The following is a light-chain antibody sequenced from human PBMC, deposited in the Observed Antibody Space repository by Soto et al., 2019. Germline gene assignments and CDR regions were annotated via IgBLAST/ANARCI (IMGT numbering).Light chain of an antibody. J-gene: IGKJ1*01. V-gene: IGKV3-20*01. CDR2: TAS. CDR1: QSVSSSH. CDR3: QHYGVSLWT. Sequence: EVVLTQSPGTLSLSAGERGTLSCMASQSVSSSHIAWYQQRPGQAPRLLIYTASSRAPGIPERFSGSGSETDFTLTITRLEPEDFAVYYCQHYGVSLWTFGQGTKVDI.